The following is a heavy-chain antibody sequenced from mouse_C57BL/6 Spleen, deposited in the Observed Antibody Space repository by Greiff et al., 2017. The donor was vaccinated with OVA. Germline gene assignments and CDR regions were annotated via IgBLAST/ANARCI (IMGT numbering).Heavy chain of an antibody. D-gene: IGHD4-1*01. CDR3: ASLTEGFAY. V-gene: IGHV2-6*01. J-gene: IGHJ3*01. CDR1: GFSLTSYG. Sequence: VKLVESGPGLVAPSQSLSITCTVSGFSLTSYGVDWVRQSPGKGLEWLGVIWGVGSTNYNSALKSRLSISKDNSKSQVFLKMNSLQTDDTAMYYCASLTEGFAYWGQGTLVTVSA. CDR2: IWGVGST.